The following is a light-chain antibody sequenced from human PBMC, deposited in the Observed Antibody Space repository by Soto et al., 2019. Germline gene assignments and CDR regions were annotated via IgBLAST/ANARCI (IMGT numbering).Light chain of an antibody. J-gene: IGKJ3*01. CDR2: DAS. Sequence: DIQMTQSPSTLSASVGDRVTITCRASQSVSYWLAWYQQKPGMAPKLLIHDASSLESGVPSRFRGSGSGKEFTLTFRSLQPDDFATYYCQQYGFSFGPGTKVEI. CDR3: QQYGFS. V-gene: IGKV1-5*01. CDR1: QSVSYW.